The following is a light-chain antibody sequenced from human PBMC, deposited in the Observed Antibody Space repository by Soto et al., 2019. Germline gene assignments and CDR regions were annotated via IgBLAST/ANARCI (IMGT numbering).Light chain of an antibody. CDR1: QSISSW. J-gene: IGKJ1*01. V-gene: IGKV1-5*01. CDR2: DAS. Sequence: SQMTQSPSTLSASVGDRVTITCRASQSISSWLAWYQQKPGKAPKLLIYDASSLESGVPSRFSGSGSGTEFTLTISSLQPDDFATYYCQQYNSYSRTFGQGTKVDI. CDR3: QQYNSYSRT.